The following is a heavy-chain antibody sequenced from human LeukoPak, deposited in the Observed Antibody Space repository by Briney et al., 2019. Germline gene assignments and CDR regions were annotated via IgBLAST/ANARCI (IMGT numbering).Heavy chain of an antibody. CDR1: GGSISSSNW. V-gene: IGHV4-4*02. CDR2: IYHSGST. Sequence: SGTLSLTCAVSGGSISSSNWWSWVRQPPGKGLEWIGEIYHSGSTNYNPSLKSRVTISVDKSKNQFSLKLSSVTAADTAVYYCARSGFLEWLLSHRGEFFQHWGQGTLVTVSS. D-gene: IGHD3-3*01. CDR3: ARSGFLEWLLSHRGEFFQH. J-gene: IGHJ1*01.